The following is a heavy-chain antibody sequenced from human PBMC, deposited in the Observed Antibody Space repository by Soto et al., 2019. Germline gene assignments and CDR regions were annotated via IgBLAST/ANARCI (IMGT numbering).Heavy chain of an antibody. D-gene: IGHD4-17*01. V-gene: IGHV4-30-4*01. Sequence: VQLQESGPGLVRPSETLSLTCTVSGGSISSGHFYWSWIRQPPGKGLEWIGYIYFSGSTSYSPSLKSRLTISLNTAHNQFSLKLPSVTAAGTDVYYFAHGSNGGHPYFNLWGQGALVTVSS. J-gene: IGHJ4*02. CDR3: AHGSNGGHPYFNL. CDR1: GGSISSGHFY. CDR2: IYFSGST.